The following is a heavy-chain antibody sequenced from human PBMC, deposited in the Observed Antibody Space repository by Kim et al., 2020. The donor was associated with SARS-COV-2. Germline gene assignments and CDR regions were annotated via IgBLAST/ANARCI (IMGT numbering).Heavy chain of an antibody. V-gene: IGHV4-59*09. J-gene: IGHJ5*02. D-gene: IGHD2-21*01. CDR3: ARGDCGGDCFTGDWFDP. Sequence: KARVTISVDTSKNQFSLRLSSVTAADTAVYYCARGDCGGDCFTGDWFDPWGQGTLVTVSS.